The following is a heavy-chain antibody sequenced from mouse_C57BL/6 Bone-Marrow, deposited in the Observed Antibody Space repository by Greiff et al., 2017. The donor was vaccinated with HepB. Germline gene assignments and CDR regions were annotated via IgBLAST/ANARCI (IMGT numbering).Heavy chain of an antibody. CDR3: TRSRTTVPPYYYAMDY. J-gene: IGHJ4*01. Sequence: QVQLQQSGAELVRPGASVTLSCKASGYTFTDYEMHWVKQTPVHGLEWIGAIDPETGGTAYNQKFKGKAILTADKSYSTSYMELRSLPSEDSAVYYCTRSRTTVPPYYYAMDYWGQGTSVTVSS. CDR2: IDPETGGT. D-gene: IGHD1-1*01. V-gene: IGHV1-15*01. CDR1: GYTFTDYE.